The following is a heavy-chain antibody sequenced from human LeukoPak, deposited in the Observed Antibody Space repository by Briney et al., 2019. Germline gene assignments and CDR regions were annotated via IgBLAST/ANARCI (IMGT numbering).Heavy chain of an antibody. CDR3: ARVKCSGGSCYFDT. CDR1: GFTFSNYW. CDR2: INSDGSRT. V-gene: IGHV3-74*01. Sequence: GGSLRLSCAASGFTFSNYWMHWVRQAPGKGLVWVSRINSDGSRTNYADSVKGRFTISRDNAKNTLYLQMNSLRAEDTAVYYCARVKCSGGSCYFDTWGQGTLVTVSS. D-gene: IGHD2-15*01. J-gene: IGHJ4*02.